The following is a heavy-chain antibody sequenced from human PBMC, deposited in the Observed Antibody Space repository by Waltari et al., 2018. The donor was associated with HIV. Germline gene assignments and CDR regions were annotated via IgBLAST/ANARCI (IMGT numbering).Heavy chain of an antibody. CDR2: INPNTGGT. D-gene: IGHD4-17*01. J-gene: IGHJ6*02. CDR3: ARVTTVTGDSYFYYGMDV. CDR1: GYNLTGHH. Sequence: QVQLIQSGAEVRDPGAAVKVPCKASGYNLTGHHFNWVRQAPGQGLELMGRINPNTGGTNYAQKFQARVTMTRDISIGTAYMELTSLRPNDTAVYYCARVTTVTGDSYFYYGMDVWGQGTTVVVSS. V-gene: IGHV1-2*06.